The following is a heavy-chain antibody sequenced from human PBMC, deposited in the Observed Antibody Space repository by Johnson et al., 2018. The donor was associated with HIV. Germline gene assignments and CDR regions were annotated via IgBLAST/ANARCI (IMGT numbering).Heavy chain of an antibody. J-gene: IGHJ3*02. V-gene: IGHV3-66*04. D-gene: IGHD3-22*01. CDR3: ARPGYYDSSGLDAFDI. CDR1: GFTVSSDY. CDR2: IYSAGTT. Sequence: EQLVESGGGLVQPGGSLRLSCAASGFTVSSDYMNWVRQAPGKGLEWVSVIYSAGTTYYADSVKGRFTIFRDNSKNTLYVQMISLRAEDTAVYYCARPGYYDSSGLDAFDIWGQGTMVTVSS.